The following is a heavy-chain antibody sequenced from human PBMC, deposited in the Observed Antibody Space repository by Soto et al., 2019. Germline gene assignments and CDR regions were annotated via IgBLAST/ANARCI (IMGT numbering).Heavy chain of an antibody. CDR3: ARDYGDYVRYFDY. D-gene: IGHD4-17*01. V-gene: IGHV4-59*01. CDR1: GGSISSYY. Sequence: SETLSLTCTVSGGSISSYYWSWIRQPPGKGLEWIGYIYYSGSTNYNPSLKSRVTISVDTSKNQFSLKLSSVTAADTAVYYCARDYGDYVRYFDYWGQGTLVTVSS. CDR2: IYYSGST. J-gene: IGHJ4*02.